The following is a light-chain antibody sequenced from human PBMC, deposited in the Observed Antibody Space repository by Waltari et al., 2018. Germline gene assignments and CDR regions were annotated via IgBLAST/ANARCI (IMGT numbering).Light chain of an antibody. CDR2: LNSDGSH. J-gene: IGLJ2*01. Sequence: QLVLTQSPSASASLGASVKLTCTLSSGHSDYAIAWHQQQPGKGPRYLMKLNSDGSHNKGDGIPDRLSGASSGAERYLTLSSLQSEDEADYYCHAWRSGILVFAGGTKLTVL. CDR3: HAWRSGILV. CDR1: SGHSDYA. V-gene: IGLV4-69*01.